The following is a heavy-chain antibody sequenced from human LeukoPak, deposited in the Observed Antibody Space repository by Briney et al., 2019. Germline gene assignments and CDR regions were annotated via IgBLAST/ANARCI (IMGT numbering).Heavy chain of an antibody. CDR1: GFTFSSYG. D-gene: IGHD6-13*01. Sequence: PGGSLRLSCAASGFTFSSYGMHWVRQSPGRGLEWVSFISFDGSNEFYADSLKGRFSISRDNSKDTLYLQMDSLRAEDTAMYYCVRAGTDSSSWSVYDRWGQGTLVTVSS. V-gene: IGHV3-30*03. CDR3: VRAGTDSSSWSVYDR. J-gene: IGHJ5*02. CDR2: ISFDGSNE.